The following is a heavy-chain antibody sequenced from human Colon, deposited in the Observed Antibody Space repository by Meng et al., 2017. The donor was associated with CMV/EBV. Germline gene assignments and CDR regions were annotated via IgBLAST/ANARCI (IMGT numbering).Heavy chain of an antibody. CDR2: IKTTTEGGTT. D-gene: IGHD5-18*01. J-gene: IGHJ6*02. CDR1: GITFSSAW. Sequence: GESLKISCAASGITFSSAWMLWVRRIPGKGLEWLGRIKTTTEGGTTDYSAPVKDRFTISRDDSNNMLYLQMNSLKSEDTGVYYCARASLPSWKHKDYYYYYGMDVWGQGTTVTVSS. V-gene: IGHV3-15*05. CDR3: ARASLPSWKHKDYYYYYGMDV.